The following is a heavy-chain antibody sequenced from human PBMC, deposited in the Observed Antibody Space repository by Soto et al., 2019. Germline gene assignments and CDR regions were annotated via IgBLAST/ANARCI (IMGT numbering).Heavy chain of an antibody. D-gene: IGHD2-2*01. V-gene: IGHV4-34*01. Sequence: SETLSLTCAVYGGSFSGHSWTWIRQSPGKGLEWIGDINHSGRVNYSPSLKSRVTISLDTSKNQFSLTLSSVTAAATAVYYCARGRDIVVVPAAPSMDVWGQGTQVTVSS. J-gene: IGHJ6*02. CDR2: INHSGRV. CDR3: ARGRDIVVVPAAPSMDV. CDR1: GGSFSGHS.